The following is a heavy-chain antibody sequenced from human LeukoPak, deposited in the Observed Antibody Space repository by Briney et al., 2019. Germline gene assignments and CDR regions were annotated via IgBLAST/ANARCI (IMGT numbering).Heavy chain of an antibody. J-gene: IGHJ6*03. Sequence: GGSLRLSCAASGFTFSDYYMSWIRQAPGKGLECVSYISSTGRTIYYADSVKGRSTISRDNAKNSLYLHMNSLRAEDTAVYYCARDRQSYSVITYYYYMDVWGKGTTVTVSS. D-gene: IGHD1-26*01. CDR3: ARDRQSYSVITYYYYMDV. V-gene: IGHV3-11*04. CDR2: ISSTGRTI. CDR1: GFTFSDYY.